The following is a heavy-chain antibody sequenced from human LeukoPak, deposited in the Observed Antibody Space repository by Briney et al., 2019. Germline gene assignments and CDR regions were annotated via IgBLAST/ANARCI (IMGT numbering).Heavy chain of an antibody. Sequence: ASVKVSCKTSGYTFTSYGINWVRQAPGQGLEWMGWISPYNGNSNSAQKFQDRLLMTVDTSTSTAYMELRSLRSDDTAVYYCARDPPYHYDSSGYYSRTGKFDYWGQGTLVTVSS. J-gene: IGHJ4*02. CDR2: ISPYNGNS. V-gene: IGHV1-18*01. CDR3: ARDPPYHYDSSGYYSRTGKFDY. CDR1: GYTFTSYG. D-gene: IGHD3-22*01.